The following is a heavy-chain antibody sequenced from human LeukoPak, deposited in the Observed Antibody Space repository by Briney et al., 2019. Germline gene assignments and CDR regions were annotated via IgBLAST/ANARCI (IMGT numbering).Heavy chain of an antibody. CDR1: GFTFSNYA. CDR3: ARSGLATCHY. Sequence: GGSLRLSCQASGFTFSNYAMSWVRQAPGKGLEWVSSINGDGDRFFADSVKGRFTISRDDSRSMVYLQMNSLSAEDTAVYYCARSGLATCHYWGQGTLVTVSS. J-gene: IGHJ4*02. V-gene: IGHV3-23*01. D-gene: IGHD3-10*01. CDR2: INGDGDR.